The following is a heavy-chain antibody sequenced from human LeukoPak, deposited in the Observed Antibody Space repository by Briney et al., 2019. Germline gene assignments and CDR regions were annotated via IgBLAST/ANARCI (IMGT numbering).Heavy chain of an antibody. CDR1: NDSITKSY. J-gene: IGHJ6*03. Sequence: PSETLSLTCTISNDSITKSYWNWVRQPAGKGPEWIGRIYPSGSTNYNPSLKSRVTLSLDTSKNQFSLSLTSVTAADTAVYYCVRELKPPAGYYYFYLLDVWGRGTTVTVSS. D-gene: IGHD2-2*01. V-gene: IGHV4-4*07. CDR3: VRELKPPAGYYYFYLLDV. CDR2: IYPSGST.